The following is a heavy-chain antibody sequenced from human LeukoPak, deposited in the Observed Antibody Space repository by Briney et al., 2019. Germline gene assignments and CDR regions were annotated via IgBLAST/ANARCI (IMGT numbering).Heavy chain of an antibody. CDR2: INHSGST. D-gene: IGHD1-26*01. V-gene: IGHV4-34*01. CDR1: GGSFSGYH. CDR3: ARDLSGSYYY. J-gene: IGHJ4*02. Sequence: SETLSLTYAVYGGSFSGYHWSRIRQPPGRGLEWIGEINHSGSTNYNPSLKSRVTISVDTSKNQFSLKLSSVTAADTAVYYCARDLSGSYYYWGQGTLVTVSS.